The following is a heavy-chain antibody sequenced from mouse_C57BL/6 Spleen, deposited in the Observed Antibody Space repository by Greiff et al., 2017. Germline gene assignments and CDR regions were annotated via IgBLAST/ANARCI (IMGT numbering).Heavy chain of an antibody. CDR2: ISYDGSN. CDR3: ARVSLGAMDY. D-gene: IGHD3-1*01. CDR1: GYSITSGYY. Sequence: EVKLQESGPGLVKPSQSLSLTCSVTGYSITSGYYWNWIRQFPGNKLEWMGYISYDGSNNYNPSLKNRISITRDTSKNQFFLKLNSVTTEDTATYYCARVSLGAMDYWGQGTSVTVSS. V-gene: IGHV3-6*01. J-gene: IGHJ4*01.